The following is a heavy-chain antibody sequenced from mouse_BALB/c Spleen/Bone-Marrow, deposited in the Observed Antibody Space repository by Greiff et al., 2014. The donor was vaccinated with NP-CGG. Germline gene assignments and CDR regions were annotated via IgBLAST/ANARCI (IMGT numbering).Heavy chain of an antibody. CDR3: ARSHGYYPYWYFDV. CDR1: GYTFTSYW. Sequence: VQLQQSGAELVKPGAPVKLSCKASGYTFTSYWMNWVKQRPGRGLEWIGRIDPSDSETHYNQKFKDKATLTVDKSSSTAYIQLSSLTSEDSAVYCCARSHGYYPYWYFDVWGAGTTVTVSS. J-gene: IGHJ1*01. D-gene: IGHD2-3*01. CDR2: IDPSDSET. V-gene: IGHV1-69*02.